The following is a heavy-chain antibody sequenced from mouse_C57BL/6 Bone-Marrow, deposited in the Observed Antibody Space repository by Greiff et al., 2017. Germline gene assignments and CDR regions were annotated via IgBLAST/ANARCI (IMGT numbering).Heavy chain of an antibody. J-gene: IGHJ2*01. Sequence: LVESGAELVKPGASVKISCKASGYAFSSYWMNWVKQRPGKGLEWIGQIYPGDGDPNYNGKFKGKATLTADKSSSTAYMQLSSLTSEDSAVYFCARVDDGYYFDYWGQGTTRTVSS. CDR1: GYAFSSYW. V-gene: IGHV1-80*01. CDR2: IYPGDGDP. CDR3: ARVDDGYYFDY. D-gene: IGHD2-3*01.